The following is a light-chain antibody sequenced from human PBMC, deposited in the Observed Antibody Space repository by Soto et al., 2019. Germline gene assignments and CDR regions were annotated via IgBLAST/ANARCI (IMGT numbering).Light chain of an antibody. CDR3: QHYNSYSWT. V-gene: IGKV1-5*01. J-gene: IGKJ1*01. CDR2: DAS. Sequence: DIQMTQSPSTLSASVGDRVTITCRASQSITIWLAWYQQKPGKAPKLLIFDASSLESGVPSRFSGSGSGTEFTLTIISLQPDDFATYYCQHYNSYSWTFGQGTKVEIK. CDR1: QSITIW.